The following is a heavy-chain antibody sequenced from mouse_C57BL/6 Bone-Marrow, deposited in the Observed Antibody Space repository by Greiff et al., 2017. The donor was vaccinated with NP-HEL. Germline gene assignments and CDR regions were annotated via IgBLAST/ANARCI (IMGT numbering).Heavy chain of an antibody. Sequence: EVQLQQSGPELVKPGASVKISCKASGYSFTGYYMNWVKQSPEKSLEWIGEINPSTGGTTYNQKFKAKATLTVDESSSTAYMQLKSLTSEDSAVYYCARPVNSFAMDYWGQGTSVTVSS. D-gene: IGHD1-1*01. J-gene: IGHJ4*01. CDR2: INPSTGGT. V-gene: IGHV1-42*01. CDR1: GYSFTGYY. CDR3: ARPVNSFAMDY.